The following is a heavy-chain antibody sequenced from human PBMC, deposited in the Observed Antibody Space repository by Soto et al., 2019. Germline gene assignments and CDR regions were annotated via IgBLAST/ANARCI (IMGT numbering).Heavy chain of an antibody. D-gene: IGHD2-2*01. CDR3: AKDIGIGYCSSTSCYRGGRGGMDV. CDR1: GFTFDDYA. Sequence: EVQLVESGGGLVQPGRSLRLSCAASGFTFDDYAMHWVRQAPGKGLEWVSGISWNSGSIGYADSVKGRFTISRDNAKNSLYLQMNGLRAEDTALYYGAKDIGIGYCSSTSCYRGGRGGMDVWGQGTTVTVSS. V-gene: IGHV3-9*01. J-gene: IGHJ6*02. CDR2: ISWNSGSI.